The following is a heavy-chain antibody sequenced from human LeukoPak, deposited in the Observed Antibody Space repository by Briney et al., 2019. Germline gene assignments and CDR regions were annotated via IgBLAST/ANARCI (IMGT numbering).Heavy chain of an antibody. V-gene: IGHV4-39*01. D-gene: IGHD2/OR15-2a*01. Sequence: SETLSLTCAVSGGSISISSDYWGWIRQPPGKGLEWIGDIYYSGTTNYNPSLKSRVTMSVDTSKNQFSLKLNSATAADTAVYYCARRLSTRSYYLDDWGQGTLVTVSS. CDR3: ARRLSTRSYYLDD. CDR1: GGSISISSDY. J-gene: IGHJ4*02. CDR2: IYYSGTT.